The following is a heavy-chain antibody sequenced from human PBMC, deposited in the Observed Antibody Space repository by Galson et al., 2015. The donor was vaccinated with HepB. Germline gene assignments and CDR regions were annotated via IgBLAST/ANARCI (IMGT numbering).Heavy chain of an antibody. V-gene: IGHV3-48*01. Sequence: LEWVSYISGSSSTIYYADSVKGRFTISRDNAKNSLYLQMNSLRAEDTAVYYCARDTGPGYCSSTSCRHPEPYYYYGMDVWGQGTTVTVSS. J-gene: IGHJ6*02. CDR3: ARDTGPGYCSSTSCRHPEPYYYYGMDV. D-gene: IGHD2-2*01. CDR2: ISGSSSTI.